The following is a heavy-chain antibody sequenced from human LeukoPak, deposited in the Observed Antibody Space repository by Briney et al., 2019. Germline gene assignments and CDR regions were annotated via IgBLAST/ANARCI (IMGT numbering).Heavy chain of an antibody. D-gene: IGHD4-23*01. CDR1: GFTFSIYP. J-gene: IGHJ4*02. Sequence: GGSLRLSCAASGFTFSIYPMSWVRQAPGKGLEWVSAISSSGGSTYYADSVKGRFTISRDNSKNTLYLQMNSLRAEDTALYYRAKSLGGRLRGYYFDYWGQGTLVTVSS. CDR2: ISSSGGST. CDR3: AKSLGGRLRGYYFDY. V-gene: IGHV3-23*01.